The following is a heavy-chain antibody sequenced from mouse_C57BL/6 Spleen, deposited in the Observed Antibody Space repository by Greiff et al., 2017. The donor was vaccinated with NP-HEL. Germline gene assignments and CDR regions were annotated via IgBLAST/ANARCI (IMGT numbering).Heavy chain of an antibody. D-gene: IGHD2-1*01. V-gene: IGHV1-52*01. CDR2: IDPSDSET. Sequence: QVQLKQPGAELVRPGSSVKLSCKASGYTFTSYWMHWVKQRPIQGLEWIGNIDPSDSETHYNQKFKDKATLTVDKSSSTAYMQLSSLTSEDSAVYYCARDGNYVNYAMDYWGQGTSVTVSS. CDR3: ARDGNYVNYAMDY. J-gene: IGHJ4*01. CDR1: GYTFTSYW.